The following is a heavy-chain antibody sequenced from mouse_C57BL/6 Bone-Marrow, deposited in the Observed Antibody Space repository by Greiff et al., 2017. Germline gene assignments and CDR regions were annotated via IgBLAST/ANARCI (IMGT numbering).Heavy chain of an antibody. Sequence: EVKFEESGGGLVKPGGSLKLSCAASGFTFSDYGMHWVRQAPEKGLEWVAYISSGSSTIYYADTVKGRFTISRDNAKNTLFLQMTSLRSEDTAMYYCARGGYSNGSYYAMDYWGQGTSVTVSS. J-gene: IGHJ4*01. CDR1: GFTFSDYG. V-gene: IGHV5-17*01. CDR3: ARGGYSNGSYYAMDY. D-gene: IGHD2-5*01. CDR2: ISSGSSTI.